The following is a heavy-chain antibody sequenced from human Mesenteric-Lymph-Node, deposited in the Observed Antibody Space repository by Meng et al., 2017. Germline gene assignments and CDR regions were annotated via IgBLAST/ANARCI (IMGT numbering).Heavy chain of an antibody. V-gene: IGHV3-64*02. CDR1: GFIFSSHP. Sequence: GESLKISCAASGFIFSSHPTHWVRQAPGGGLEPISAISGDGRDTYYADSVKGRFTISRDNSKNTLYLQMGSLRTEDTAVYYCAKDRSGYNWFDPWGQGTLVTVSS. D-gene: IGHD3-3*01. CDR2: ISGDGRDT. CDR3: AKDRSGYNWFDP. J-gene: IGHJ5*02.